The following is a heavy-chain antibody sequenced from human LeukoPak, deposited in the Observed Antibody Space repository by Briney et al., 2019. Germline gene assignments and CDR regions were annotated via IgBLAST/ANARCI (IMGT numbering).Heavy chain of an antibody. D-gene: IGHD1-14*01. J-gene: IGHJ6*03. CDR3: AREVGTIGYYYYYMDV. Sequence: GGSLRLSXAASGFTFDEYGMSWVRQAPGKGLEWVSGINWNGDKTCYSDSVKGRFTISRDNAKNSLYLQMNSLKVEDTALYYCAREVGTIGYYYYYMDVWGKGTTVAVSS. CDR1: GFTFDEYG. CDR2: INWNGDKT. V-gene: IGHV3-20*04.